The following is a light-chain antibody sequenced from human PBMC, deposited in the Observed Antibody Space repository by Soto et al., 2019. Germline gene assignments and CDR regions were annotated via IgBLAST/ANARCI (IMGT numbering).Light chain of an antibody. CDR3: QQYNSYPWT. J-gene: IGKJ1*01. CDR1: QSISNW. Sequence: DIQMTQSPSTLSASVGDRVTITCQAGQSISNWLAWYQQKPGKAPKLLIYKASSLESGVPSRFSGSGSGTEFTLTISSLQPDDFATYYCQQYNSYPWTFGQGTKVEIK. CDR2: KAS. V-gene: IGKV1-5*03.